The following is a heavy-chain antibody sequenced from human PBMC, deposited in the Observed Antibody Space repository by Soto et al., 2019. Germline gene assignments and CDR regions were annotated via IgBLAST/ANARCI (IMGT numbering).Heavy chain of an antibody. D-gene: IGHD6-19*01. Sequence: TXXTLSLPCTVSSDSISSYYWIWILQSPGKGLEWIGYTDYSGNTNYNPSLKSRVTISGDTSKNQFSLRLSSVTAADTAVYYCARAVGDPLYYLDYWGQGTLVTVSS. V-gene: IGHV4-59*08. J-gene: IGHJ4*02. CDR3: ARAVGDPLYYLDY. CDR2: TDYSGNT. CDR1: SDSISSYY.